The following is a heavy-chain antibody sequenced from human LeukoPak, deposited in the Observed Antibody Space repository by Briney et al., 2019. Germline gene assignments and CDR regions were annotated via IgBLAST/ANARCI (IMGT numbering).Heavy chain of an antibody. Sequence: GGSLRLSCAASGFDFSSYGMHWVRQAPGKGLEWVAVISYDGSNKYYADSVKGRFTISRDNSKNTLYLQMNSLRAEDTAVYYCARNENSGWGYFDYWGQGTLVTVSS. CDR3: ARNENSGWGYFDY. J-gene: IGHJ4*02. CDR1: GFDFSSYG. V-gene: IGHV3-30*03. D-gene: IGHD5-12*01. CDR2: ISYDGSNK.